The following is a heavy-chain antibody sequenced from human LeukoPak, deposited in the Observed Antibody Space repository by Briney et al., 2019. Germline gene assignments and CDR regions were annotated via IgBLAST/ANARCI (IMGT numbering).Heavy chain of an antibody. J-gene: IGHJ4*02. D-gene: IGHD2-15*01. CDR2: ISWNSGSI. V-gene: IGHV3-9*03. CDR3: AKAVGGHNYFDY. Sequence: GGSLRLSCAASGFTFDDYAMHWVRQAPGKGLEWVSGISWNSGSIGYADSVKGRFTISRDNAKNSLYLQMNSLRAEDMALYYCAKAVGGHNYFDYWGQGTLVTVSS. CDR1: GFTFDDYA.